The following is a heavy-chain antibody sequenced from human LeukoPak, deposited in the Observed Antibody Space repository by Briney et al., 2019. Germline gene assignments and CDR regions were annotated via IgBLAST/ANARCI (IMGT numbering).Heavy chain of an antibody. CDR3: ARAWGSLYYFDH. V-gene: IGHV1-2*02. J-gene: IGHJ4*02. CDR2: INPNNGLT. D-gene: IGHD3-16*01. CDR1: GYSFTGYF. Sequence: GASVKVPCKASGYSFTGYFLHWVRQAPGQGLEWMGWINPNNGLTNYTQKFKGRVTMTRDTSSATGYMELNRLTSDDTAVFYCARAWGSLYYFDHWGQGTLVTVSS.